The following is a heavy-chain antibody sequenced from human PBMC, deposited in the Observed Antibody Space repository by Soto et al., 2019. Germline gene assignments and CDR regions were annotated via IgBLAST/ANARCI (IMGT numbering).Heavy chain of an antibody. V-gene: IGHV4-34*01. CDR2: INHSGST. J-gene: IGHJ4*02. Sequence: PSETLALPCTVYGWSFSGYYWSWIRQPPGKGLEWIGEINHSGSTNYNPSLKSRVTISVDTSKNQFSLKLSSVTAADTAVYYCARDVPFDYWGQGTLVTVSS. CDR3: ARDVPFDY. D-gene: IGHD2-2*01. CDR1: GWSFSGYY.